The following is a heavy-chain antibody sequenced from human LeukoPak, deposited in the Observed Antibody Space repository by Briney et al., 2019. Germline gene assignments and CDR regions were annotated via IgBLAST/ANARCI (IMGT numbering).Heavy chain of an antibody. V-gene: IGHV5-51*01. CDR3: ARSKDYDFWSGYDSYFDY. J-gene: IGHJ4*02. CDR2: IYPGDSDT. Sequence: GEPLKISCKGSGYSFTSYWIGWVRQVPGKGLEWMGIIYPGDSDTRYSPSFQGQVTISADKSISTAYLQWSSLKASDTAMYYCARSKDYDFWSGYDSYFDYWGQGTLVTVSS. CDR1: GYSFTSYW. D-gene: IGHD3-3*01.